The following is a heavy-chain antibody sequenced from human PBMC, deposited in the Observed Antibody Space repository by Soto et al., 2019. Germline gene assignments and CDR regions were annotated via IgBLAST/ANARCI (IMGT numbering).Heavy chain of an antibody. CDR3: ASTPNERPPY. V-gene: IGHV3-30*03. CDR2: ISYEGSNK. CDR1: GFTFSNYG. Sequence: QVQLVESGGGVVQPGRSLRLSCAVSGFTFSNYGMNWVRQAPGKGLECVAVISYEGSNKYYADSVKGRFTISRDNSKNTLYLQMNRLRGEDKAVYFCASTPNERPPYWGQGTLVTVSS. J-gene: IGHJ4*02. D-gene: IGHD1-1*01.